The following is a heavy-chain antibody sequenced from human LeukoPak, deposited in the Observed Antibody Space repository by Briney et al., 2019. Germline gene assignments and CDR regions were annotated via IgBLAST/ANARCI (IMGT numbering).Heavy chain of an antibody. J-gene: IGHJ4*02. CDR2: INHSGST. CDR3: ARARSNIVVVVAALFDY. V-gene: IGHV4-34*01. CDR1: GGSFSGYY. Sequence: SETLSLTCAVYGGSFSGYYWSWIRQPPGKGLEWIGEINHSGSTNYNPSLKSRVTISVDTSKNQFSLKLSSVTAADTAVYYCARARSNIVVVVAALFDYWGQGTLVTVSS. D-gene: IGHD2-15*01.